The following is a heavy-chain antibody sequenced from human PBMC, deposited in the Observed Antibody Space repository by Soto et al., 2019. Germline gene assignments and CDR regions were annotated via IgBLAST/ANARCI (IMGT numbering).Heavy chain of an antibody. V-gene: IGHV3-43*01. J-gene: IGHJ4*02. CDR2: IRWDGGST. CDR3: AKDNPDHLAFDY. Sequence: GGSLRLSCAASGFTFDDYTMHWVRQAPGKGLEWVSLIRWDGGSTYYADSVKGRFTISRDNSKNSLYLQMNRLRTEDTALYYFAKDNPDHLAFDYWGQGTLVTVSS. CDR1: GFTFDDYT.